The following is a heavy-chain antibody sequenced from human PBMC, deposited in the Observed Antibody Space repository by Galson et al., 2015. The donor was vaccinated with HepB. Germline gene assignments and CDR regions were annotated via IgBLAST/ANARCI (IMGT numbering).Heavy chain of an antibody. V-gene: IGHV4-59*08. Sequence: SETLSLTCTVSGGSISSYYWSWIRQPPGKGLEWIRYIYYRGRTNHNPSLKSRVTISIDTSKNQFSLKLSSVTAADTAIYYCARQQPTLFYHYDSSAYFDLWGQGALVTVSS. CDR3: ARQQPTLFYHYDSSAYFDL. J-gene: IGHJ4*02. CDR1: GGSISSYY. D-gene: IGHD3-22*01. CDR2: IYYRGRT.